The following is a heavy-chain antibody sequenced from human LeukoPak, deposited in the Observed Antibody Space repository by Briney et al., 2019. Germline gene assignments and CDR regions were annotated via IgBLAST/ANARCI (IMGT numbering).Heavy chain of an antibody. V-gene: IGHV4-30-2*01. CDR1: GGSISSGGYY. D-gene: IGHD5-12*01. Sequence: SETLSLTCTVSGGSISSGGYYWSWIRQPPGKGLEWIGYIYHSGSTYYNPSLKSRVTISVDRSKNQFSLKLSSVTAADTAVYYCAREVARVYYMDVWGKGTTVTVSS. CDR3: AREVARVYYMDV. J-gene: IGHJ6*03. CDR2: IYHSGST.